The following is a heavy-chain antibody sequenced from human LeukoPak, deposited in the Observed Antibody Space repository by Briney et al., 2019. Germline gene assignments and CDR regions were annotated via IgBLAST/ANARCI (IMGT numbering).Heavy chain of an antibody. V-gene: IGHV4-30-4*01. CDR3: ARVPRGDVVGATKLAFDI. D-gene: IGHD1-26*01. CDR1: GGSISSGDYS. J-gene: IGHJ3*02. Sequence: SQTLSLTCTVSGGSISSGDYSWNWIRQPPGKGLEWIGNIYYSGSPSYNPSLRSRFNVSVDTSKNQFSLKLFSVAAADTAVYYCARVPRGDVVGATKLAFDIWGQGTTVTVSS. CDR2: IYYSGSP.